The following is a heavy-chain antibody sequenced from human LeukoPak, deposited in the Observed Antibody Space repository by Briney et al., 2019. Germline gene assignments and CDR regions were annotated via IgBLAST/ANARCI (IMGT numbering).Heavy chain of an antibody. Sequence: SETLSLTCAVSGYSISSGYYWAWIRQPPGKGLEWIGGIYHSGSTYYNPSLKSRVTISVDTSKNQFSLKLSSVTAADTAVYYCARLGYSYGSDWYFDFWGRGTLVTVSS. CDR1: GYSISSGYY. CDR3: ARLGYSYGSDWYFDF. CDR2: IYHSGST. V-gene: IGHV4-38-2*01. J-gene: IGHJ2*01. D-gene: IGHD5-18*01.